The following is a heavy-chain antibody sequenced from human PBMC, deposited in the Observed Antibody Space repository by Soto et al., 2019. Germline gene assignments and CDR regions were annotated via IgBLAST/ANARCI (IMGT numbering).Heavy chain of an antibody. CDR3: AREFVVVPAIEGTGYYYYVMDV. D-gene: IGHD2-2*01. J-gene: IGHJ6*02. V-gene: IGHV1-46*01. CDR2: INPSGGST. Sequence: ASVKVSCKASGYTFTSYYMHWVRQAPGQGLEWMGIINPSGGSTSYAQKFQGRVTMTRDTSTSTVYMELSSLRSEDTAVYYCAREFVVVPAIEGTGYYYYVMDVWGQGTTVTVSS. CDR1: GYTFTSYY.